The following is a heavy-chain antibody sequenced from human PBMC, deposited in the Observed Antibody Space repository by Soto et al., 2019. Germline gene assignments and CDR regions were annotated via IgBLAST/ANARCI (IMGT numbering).Heavy chain of an antibody. J-gene: IGHJ5*02. Sequence: GASVKVSCKASGYTFTSYGISWVRQAPGQGLEWMGWISAYNGNTNYAQKLQGRVTMTTDTSTSTAYMELRSLRSDDTAVYYCARDYSNYQLNWFDPWGQGTLVTVSS. CDR3: ARDYSNYQLNWFDP. V-gene: IGHV1-18*01. CDR2: ISAYNGNT. D-gene: IGHD4-4*01. CDR1: GYTFTSYG.